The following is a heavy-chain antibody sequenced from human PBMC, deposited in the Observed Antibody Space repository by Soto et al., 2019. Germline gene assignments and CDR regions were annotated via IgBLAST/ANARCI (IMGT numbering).Heavy chain of an antibody. Sequence: SETLSLTCAVYGGSFSGYYWSWIRQPPGKGLEWIGEINHSGSTNYNPSLKSRVTISVDTSKNQFSLKLSSVTAADTAVYYCARGILRRYISGYWYFDLWGRGTLVTVSS. CDR2: INHSGST. CDR1: GGSFSGYY. J-gene: IGHJ2*01. V-gene: IGHV4-34*01. D-gene: IGHD6-19*01. CDR3: ARGILRRYISGYWYFDL.